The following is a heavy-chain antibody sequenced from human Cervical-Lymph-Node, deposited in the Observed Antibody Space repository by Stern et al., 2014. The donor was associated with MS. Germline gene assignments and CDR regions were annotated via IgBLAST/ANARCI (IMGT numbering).Heavy chain of an antibody. CDR2: ISFDGSNK. D-gene: IGHD1-26*01. CDR3: AKREAVHIDS. J-gene: IGHJ4*02. Sequence: VQLLESGGGVVQPGRSLRLSCAASGFTFSNYGMHWVRQAPGKGLEWVAIISFDGSNKYYADSVKGRFTISRDNSKNTLYLQMNSLRPEDTALYYCAKREAVHIDSLGQGTLVTVSS. CDR1: GFTFSNYG. V-gene: IGHV3-30*18.